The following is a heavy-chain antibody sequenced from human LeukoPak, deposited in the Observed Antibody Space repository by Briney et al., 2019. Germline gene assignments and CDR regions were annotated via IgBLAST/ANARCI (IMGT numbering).Heavy chain of an antibody. CDR2: ISYDGSNK. Sequence: PGGSLRLSCAASGFTFSSYAMHWVRQAPGKGLEWVAVISYDGSNKYYADSVKGRFTISRDNSKNTPYLQMNSLRAEDTAVYYCARVKSMEWLLDFDYWGQGTLVTVSS. CDR1: GFTFSSYA. CDR3: ARVKSMEWLLDFDY. D-gene: IGHD3-3*01. V-gene: IGHV3-30*04. J-gene: IGHJ4*02.